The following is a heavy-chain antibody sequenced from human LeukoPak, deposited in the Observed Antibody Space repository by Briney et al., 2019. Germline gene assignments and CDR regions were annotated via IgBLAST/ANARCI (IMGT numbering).Heavy chain of an antibody. V-gene: IGHV1-46*01. CDR1: GYTFTSYY. CDR2: INPSGGST. Sequence: GASVKVSFRASGYTFTSYYMHWVRQAPGQGLEWVGIINPSGGSTSYAQKFQGRVTMTRDTSTSTVYMELSSLRSEDTAVYYCARGKEASYYPYYYYYYYMDVWGKGTTVTVSS. J-gene: IGHJ6*03. D-gene: IGHD3-10*01. CDR3: ARGKEASYYPYYYYYYYMDV.